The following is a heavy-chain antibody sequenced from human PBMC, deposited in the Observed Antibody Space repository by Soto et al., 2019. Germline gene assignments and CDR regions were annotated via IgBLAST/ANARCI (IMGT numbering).Heavy chain of an antibody. CDR3: TRGGTRTTYWGLSAS. D-gene: IGHD7-27*01. CDR2: ISGDASST. Sequence: EVKVVESGGGLVQPGGSLRLSCAASGFTFSDNWMHWVRQPPGKGPVWVSRISGDASSTSYADSVKGRFTTSRDSAKNPVSLQMESLDFQAMAVYYCTRGGTRTTYWGLSASWGQGTLISVSS. CDR1: GFTFSDNW. J-gene: IGHJ4*02. V-gene: IGHV3-74*01.